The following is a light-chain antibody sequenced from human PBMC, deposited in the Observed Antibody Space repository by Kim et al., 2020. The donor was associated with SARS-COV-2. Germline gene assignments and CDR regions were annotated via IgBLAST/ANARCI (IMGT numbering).Light chain of an antibody. V-gene: IGKV1-8*01. CDR2: AAS. J-gene: IGKJ5*01. CDR3: QQYYSYPRT. Sequence: ASTGDRVTITCRASQGISSYLAWYQQKPGKAPKLLIYAASTLQSGVPSRFSGSGSGTDFTLTISCLQSEDFATYYCQQYYSYPRTFGQGTRLEIK. CDR1: QGISSY.